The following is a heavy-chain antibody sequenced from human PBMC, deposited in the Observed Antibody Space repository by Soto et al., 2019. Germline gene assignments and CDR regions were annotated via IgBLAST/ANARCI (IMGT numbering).Heavy chain of an antibody. CDR2: ISSSGST. V-gene: IGHV4-61*01. D-gene: IGHD5-18*01. CDR3: ARDTRGYSRAFDY. J-gene: IGHJ4*02. Sequence: PSETLSLTCIVSGDPVSSDNYYWTWIRQPPGKGLEWIGYISSSGSTYYNPSLKSRVTISVDTSRNQFSLKLTSVTAADTAVYYCARDTRGYSRAFDYWGQGTLVTVSS. CDR1: GDPVSSDNYY.